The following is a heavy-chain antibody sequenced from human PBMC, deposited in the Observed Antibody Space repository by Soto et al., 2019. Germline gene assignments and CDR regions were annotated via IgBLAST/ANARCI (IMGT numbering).Heavy chain of an antibody. D-gene: IGHD2-8*01. J-gene: IGHJ5*02. Sequence: SGPTLVNPTQTLTMTCTVSGLSLSTNGVRVSWLRQPPGKALEWLARIDWNDAKFYNRFLQTRLTISKDTSKNQVVLTMTNMDPADTGTYYCARSYCTSDNCHLGYWFDPWGQGTLVTVSS. CDR2: IDWNDAK. V-gene: IGHV2-70*04. CDR1: GLSLSTNGVR. CDR3: ARSYCTSDNCHLGYWFDP.